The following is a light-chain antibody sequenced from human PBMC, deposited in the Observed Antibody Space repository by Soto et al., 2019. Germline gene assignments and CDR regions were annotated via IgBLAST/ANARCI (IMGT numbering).Light chain of an antibody. CDR1: SSNIGAGYD. CDR3: QSYDSSLSGSYV. V-gene: IGLV1-40*01. CDR2: GNT. J-gene: IGLJ1*01. Sequence: QPVLTQPPSVSGAPGQTVTISCTGSSSNIGAGYDVHWFQQLPGTSPKLLIYGNTNRPSGVPDRFSGSKSGTSASLAITGLQPEDEADYYCQSYDSSLSGSYVFGTGTKLTVL.